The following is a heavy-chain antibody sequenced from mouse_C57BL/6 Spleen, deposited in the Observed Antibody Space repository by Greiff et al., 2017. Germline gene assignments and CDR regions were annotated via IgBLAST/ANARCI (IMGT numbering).Heavy chain of an antibody. CDR2: IYPGDGDT. CDR1: GYAFSSSW. D-gene: IGHD1-1*01. Sequence: VQLQQSGPELVKPGASVKISCKASGYAFSSSWMNWVKQRPGKGLEWIGRIYPGDGDTNYNGKFKGKATLTADKSSSTAYMQLSSLTSEDSAVYFCARDMDYGSSFDYWGQGTTLTVSS. J-gene: IGHJ2*01. CDR3: ARDMDYGSSFDY. V-gene: IGHV1-82*01.